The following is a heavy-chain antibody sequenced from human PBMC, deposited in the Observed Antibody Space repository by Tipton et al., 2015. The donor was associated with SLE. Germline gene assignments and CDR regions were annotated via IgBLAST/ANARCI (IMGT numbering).Heavy chain of an antibody. D-gene: IGHD3-22*01. CDR2: IYYSGST. CDR3: ASLNYYDSSGLDY. J-gene: IGHJ4*02. Sequence: TLSLTCTVSGGSISSHYWSWIRQPPGKGLEWIGYIYYSGSTYYNPSLKSRVTISVDTSKNQFSLKLSSVTAADTAVYYCASLNYYDSSGLDYWGQGTLVTVSS. CDR1: GGSISSHY. V-gene: IGHV4-59*06.